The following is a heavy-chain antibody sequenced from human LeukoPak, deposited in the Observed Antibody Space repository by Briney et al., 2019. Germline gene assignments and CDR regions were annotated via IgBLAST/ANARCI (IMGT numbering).Heavy chain of an antibody. CDR3: ARGRVTLGYCSSTSCPAGPFDY. CDR2: INHSGST. D-gene: IGHD2-2*01. Sequence: SETLSLTCTVSGDSISTYYWSWIRQPPGKGLEWIGEINHSGSTNYNPSLKSRVTISVDTSKNQFSLKLSSVTAADTAVYYCARGRVTLGYCSSTSCPAGPFDYWGQGTLVTVSS. V-gene: IGHV4-34*01. J-gene: IGHJ4*02. CDR1: GDSISTYY.